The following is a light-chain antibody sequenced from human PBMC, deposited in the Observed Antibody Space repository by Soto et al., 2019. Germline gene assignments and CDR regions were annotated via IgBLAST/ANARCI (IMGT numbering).Light chain of an antibody. V-gene: IGKV3-15*01. CDR2: GAS. Sequence: EIVMTQSPATLSVSPGERATLSCRASQSVSNSLAWHQQKPGPAPRLLIYGASTRATGIPARFSGSVSGTDFTPPICSLHSEDLAVYYCQQYSKWPWTFGQGTKVEI. CDR1: QSVSNS. CDR3: QQYSKWPWT. J-gene: IGKJ1*01.